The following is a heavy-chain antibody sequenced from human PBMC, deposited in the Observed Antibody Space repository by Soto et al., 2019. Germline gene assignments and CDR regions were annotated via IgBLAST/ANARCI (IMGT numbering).Heavy chain of an antibody. CDR3: ARSMFYSDGSNYSPFDY. V-gene: IGHV4-31*03. D-gene: IGHD3-22*01. Sequence: PSETLSLTCTVSGGSISSGGYYWSWIRQHPGKGLEWIGYIYYSGSTYYNPSLKSRVTISVDTSKNQFSLKLSSVTAADTAVYYCARSMFYSDGSNYSPFDYWGQGTLVTVSS. CDR1: GGSISSGGYY. CDR2: IYYSGST. J-gene: IGHJ4*02.